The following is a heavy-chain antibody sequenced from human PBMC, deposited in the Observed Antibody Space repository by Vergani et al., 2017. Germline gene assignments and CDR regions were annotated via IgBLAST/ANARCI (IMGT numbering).Heavy chain of an antibody. CDR2: IYYSGNT. V-gene: IGHV4-61*01. CDR1: GGSVSSGSYY. Sequence: QVQLQESGPGLVKPSETLSLTCTVSGGSVSSGSYYWSWIRQPPGKGLEWIGYIYYSGNTNYNPSLKSRVTISVVTSKNQFSLKLSSVTDADTAVYYCARGGSIAVAGRGFDYWGQGTLVTVSS. CDR3: ARGGSIAVAGRGFDY. J-gene: IGHJ4*02. D-gene: IGHD6-19*01.